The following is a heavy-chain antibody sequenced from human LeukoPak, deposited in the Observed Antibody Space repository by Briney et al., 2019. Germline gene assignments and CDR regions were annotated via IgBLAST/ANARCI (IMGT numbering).Heavy chain of an antibody. J-gene: IGHJ6*03. CDR2: ITGSGDTI. Sequence: PGGSLRLSCAASGFTFSKYWMLWVRQAPGKGLEWVPYITGSGDTINYADSVKGRFTISRDNAANSLYLQMNSLRAEDTAVYYCAMEYYYGSGKDYMDVWGKGTMVTVSS. D-gene: IGHD3-10*01. CDR3: AMEYYYGSGKDYMDV. V-gene: IGHV3-48*03. CDR1: GFTFSKYW.